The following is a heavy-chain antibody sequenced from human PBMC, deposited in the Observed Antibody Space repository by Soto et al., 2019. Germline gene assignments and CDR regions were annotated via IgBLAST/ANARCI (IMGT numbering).Heavy chain of an antibody. CDR1: GYTFTSYA. Sequence: ASVKVSCKASGYTFTSYAIHWVRQAPGQRLEWMGWINAGNGNTKYSQKFQGRVTITRDTSASTAYMELSSLRSEDTALYYCAKGYSSSSFLYYYSYMDVWGKGTTVTVSS. V-gene: IGHV1-3*01. J-gene: IGHJ6*03. D-gene: IGHD6-6*01. CDR2: INAGNGNT. CDR3: AKGYSSSSFLYYYSYMDV.